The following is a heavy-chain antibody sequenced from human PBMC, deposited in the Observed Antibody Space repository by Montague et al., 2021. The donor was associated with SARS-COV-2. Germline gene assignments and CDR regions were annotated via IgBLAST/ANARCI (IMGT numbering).Heavy chain of an antibody. CDR2: IYSSGGT. V-gene: IGHV4-61*02. Sequence: TLSLTCTVSGDSISSGSHYWSRIRQGDGKGLEWIGRIYSSGGTNYNLYIKSRVTISADTSTNQFSLSLSSVTAADTAVFSCEGVGGDEYRFFDYWGQGTLVTVSS. CDR3: EGVGGDEYRFFDY. J-gene: IGHJ4*02. D-gene: IGHD2-2*01. CDR1: GDSISSGSHY.